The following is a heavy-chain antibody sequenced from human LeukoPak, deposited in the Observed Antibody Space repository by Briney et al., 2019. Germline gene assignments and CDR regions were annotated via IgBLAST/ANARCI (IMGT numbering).Heavy chain of an antibody. V-gene: IGHV3-30*04. CDR2: ISYDGSNK. CDR3: ARDHGGYSGGWYGGGYFDY. CDR1: GFTFSSYA. D-gene: IGHD6-19*01. J-gene: IGHJ4*02. Sequence: TGGSLRLSCAASGFTFSSYAMHWVRQAPGKGLEWVAVISYDGSNKYYADSVKGRFTISRGNSKNTLYLQMNSLRAEDTAVYYGARDHGGYSGGWYGGGYFDYGAQEPLVTVPS.